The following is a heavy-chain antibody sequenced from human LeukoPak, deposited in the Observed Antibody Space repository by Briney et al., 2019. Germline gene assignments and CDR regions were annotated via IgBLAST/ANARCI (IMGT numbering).Heavy chain of an antibody. CDR3: ARVMRSSGLYNFDY. J-gene: IGHJ4*02. V-gene: IGHV1-2*02. CDR2: INPNSGGT. CDR1: GYTFTGYY. Sequence: GASVKVSCKASGYTFTGYYMHWVRQARGQGLEWMGWINPNSGGTNYAQKFQGRVTMTRDTSISTAYVELSRLRSDDTAVYYCARVMRSSGLYNFDYWGQGTLVSVSS. D-gene: IGHD6-19*01.